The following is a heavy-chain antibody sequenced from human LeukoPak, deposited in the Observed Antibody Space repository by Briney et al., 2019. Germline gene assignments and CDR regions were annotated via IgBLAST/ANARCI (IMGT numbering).Heavy chain of an antibody. CDR1: GFTFSSYA. Sequence: SGGSLRLSCAASGFTFSSYAMSWVRQAPGKGLEWVSAISGGGGSTYYADSVKGRFTISRDNSKNTLYLQMNSLRAEDTAVYYCAKGPGIAVAGRPHWGQGTLVTVSS. J-gene: IGHJ4*02. CDR3: AKGPGIAVAGRPH. V-gene: IGHV3-23*01. D-gene: IGHD6-19*01. CDR2: ISGGGGST.